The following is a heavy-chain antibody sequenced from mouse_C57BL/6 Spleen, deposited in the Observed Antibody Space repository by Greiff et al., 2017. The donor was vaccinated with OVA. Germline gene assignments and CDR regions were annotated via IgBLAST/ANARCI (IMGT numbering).Heavy chain of an antibody. V-gene: IGHV5-6*01. CDR1: GFTFSSYG. Sequence: EVQLVESGGDLVKPGGSLTLSCAASGFTFSSYGMSWVRQTPDKRLEWVATISSGGSYTYYPDSVKGRFTISRDNAKNTLYLQMSSLKSEDTAMYYCARITGTRWYCDVWGTGTTVTVSS. CDR2: ISSGGSYT. D-gene: IGHD4-1*01. CDR3: ARITGTRWYCDV. J-gene: IGHJ1*03.